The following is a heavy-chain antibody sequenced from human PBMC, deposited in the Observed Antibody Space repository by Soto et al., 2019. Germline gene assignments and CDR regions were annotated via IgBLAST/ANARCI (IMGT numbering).Heavy chain of an antibody. CDR3: AVDYYDSSGYRDN. J-gene: IGHJ4*02. D-gene: IGHD3-22*01. CDR1: GGSISSSSYY. V-gene: IGHV4-39*01. Sequence: SETLSLTCTVSGGSISSSSYYWGWIRQPPGKGLEWIGSIYYSGSTYYNPSLKSRVTISVDTSKNQFSLKLSSVTAADTAVYYCAVDYYDSSGYRDNWGQGTLVTVSS. CDR2: IYYSGST.